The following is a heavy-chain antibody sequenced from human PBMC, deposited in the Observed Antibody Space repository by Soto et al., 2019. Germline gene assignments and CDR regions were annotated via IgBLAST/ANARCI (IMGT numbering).Heavy chain of an antibody. CDR3: ERVNIAVAGPFDY. Sequence: EVQLVESGGGLVQPGGSLRLSCAASGFTSSSYSMNWVRQAPGKGLEWVSYISSSSSTIYYADSVKGRFTISRDNAKNSLYLQMNSLRDEDTAVYYCERVNIAVAGPFDYWGQGTLVTVSS. CDR2: ISSSSSTI. V-gene: IGHV3-48*02. J-gene: IGHJ4*02. CDR1: GFTSSSYS. D-gene: IGHD6-19*01.